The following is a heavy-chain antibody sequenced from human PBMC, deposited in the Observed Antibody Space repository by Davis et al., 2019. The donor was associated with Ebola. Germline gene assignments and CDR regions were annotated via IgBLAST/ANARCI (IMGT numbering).Heavy chain of an antibody. Sequence: MPSETLSLTCTVSGGSISSYYWSWIRQPPGKGLEWIGYIYYSGSTNYNPSLKSRVTISVDTSKNQFSLNLNSVTAADTATYYCARGLVGATPTGPFDYWGQGTLVTVSS. CDR1: GGSISSYY. CDR2: IYYSGST. V-gene: IGHV4-59*01. CDR3: ARGLVGATPTGPFDY. J-gene: IGHJ4*02. D-gene: IGHD1-26*01.